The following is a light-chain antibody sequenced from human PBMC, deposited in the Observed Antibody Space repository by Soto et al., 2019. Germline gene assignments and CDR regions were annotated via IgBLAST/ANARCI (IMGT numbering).Light chain of an antibody. V-gene: IGKV3-15*01. CDR1: ESINNN. CDR2: AAT. Sequence: EIVMTQSPATLSVSPGEGAILSCTASESINNNLAWYQQKPGQAPRLLIYAATTRATGFPARFSGSGSGTEFPLTISSLQSEDFAVYYCQQHHKWPLTFGGGTNVDIK. CDR3: QQHHKWPLT. J-gene: IGKJ4*01.